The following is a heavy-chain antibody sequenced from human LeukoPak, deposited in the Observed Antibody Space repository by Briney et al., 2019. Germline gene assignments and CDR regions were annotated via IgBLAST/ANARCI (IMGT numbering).Heavy chain of an antibody. CDR3: VAFGGVTVHDAFDI. CDR1: GFTFSDHY. D-gene: IGHD3-16*02. Sequence: GGSLRLSCAASGFTFSDHYVDWVRQAPGKGLEWVGRTRNKANSYTTEYAASVKGRFTISRDDLKNSLYLQMNSLKTEDTAVYYCVAFGGVTVHDAFDIWGQGTMVTVSS. CDR2: TRNKANSYTT. J-gene: IGHJ3*02. V-gene: IGHV3-72*01.